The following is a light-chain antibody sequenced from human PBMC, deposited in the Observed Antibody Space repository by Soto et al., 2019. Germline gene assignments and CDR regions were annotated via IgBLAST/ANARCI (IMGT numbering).Light chain of an antibody. Sequence: QSALTQPPSASGSPGQSVTISCTGTSSDVGGYDYVSWYQQRPGKAPKLLIHEVTKRPSGVPDRFSGSKSGNTASLTVSGLQAEHEAGYYCSSYAGRTLYVFGTGTKLTVL. V-gene: IGLV2-8*01. CDR3: SSYAGRTLYV. CDR2: EVT. J-gene: IGLJ1*01. CDR1: SSDVGGYDY.